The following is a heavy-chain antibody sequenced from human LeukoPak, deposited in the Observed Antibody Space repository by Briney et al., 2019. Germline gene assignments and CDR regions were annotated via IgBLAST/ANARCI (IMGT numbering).Heavy chain of an antibody. V-gene: IGHV3-7*01. CDR2: IKKDGSGK. CDR1: GFTFGSYW. D-gene: IGHD4-17*01. CDR3: VRDYPVTNPL. Sequence: GGSLRLSCAASGFTFGSYWMSWVRQAPGKGPEWVANIKKDGSGKKYADSVKGRFTISRDNAKNSLYLQMNSLRAEDTAVYYCVRDYPVTNPLWGQRTRVTVSS. J-gene: IGHJ4*02.